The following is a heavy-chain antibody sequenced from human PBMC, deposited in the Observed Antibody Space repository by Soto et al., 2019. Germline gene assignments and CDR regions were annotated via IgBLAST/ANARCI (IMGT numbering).Heavy chain of an antibody. J-gene: IGHJ4*02. CDR3: VRDFRGAVAGSEFDH. CDR2: INGNADNS. CDR1: GFRFVSYW. V-gene: IGHV3-74*01. Sequence: EVQLAESGGGLVLTGGSLRLSCAASGFRFVSYWMHWVRQVPGEGLAWVSRINGNADNSDYADSVKGRFTISRDNAMNRLYLQMDSLRADDTGVYYCVRDFRGAVAGSEFDHWGQGTLVTVSS. D-gene: IGHD6-19*01.